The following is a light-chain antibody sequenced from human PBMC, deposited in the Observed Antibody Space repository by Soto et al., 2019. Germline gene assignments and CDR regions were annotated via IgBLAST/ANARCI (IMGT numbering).Light chain of an antibody. J-gene: IGLJ1*01. V-gene: IGLV1-51*02. Sequence: QSVLTQPPSVSAAPGQKVTISCSGSSSNIGNNYVSWYQQLPGTAPKLLIYENNKRPSGIPDRFSGSKSGTSAILGITGLQTGDEADYYCGTWDSSLSVGVFGTGTKLTVL. CDR2: ENN. CDR1: SSNIGNNY. CDR3: GTWDSSLSVGV.